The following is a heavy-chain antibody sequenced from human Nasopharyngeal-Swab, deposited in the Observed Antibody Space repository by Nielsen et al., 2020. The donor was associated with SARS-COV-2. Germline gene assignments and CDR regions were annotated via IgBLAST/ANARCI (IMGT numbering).Heavy chain of an antibody. J-gene: IGHJ3*02. CDR3: AREDWKGFWDGVVISDAFDI. CDR2: INPNSGGT. V-gene: IGHV1-2*02. Sequence: ASVKVSCKASGYTFTGYYMHWVRQAPGQGLEWMGWINPNSGGTNYAQKLQGRVTMTRDTSISTAYMELSRLRSDDTAVYYCAREDWKGFWDGVVISDAFDIWGQGTMVTVSS. D-gene: IGHD3-3*01. CDR1: GYTFTGYY.